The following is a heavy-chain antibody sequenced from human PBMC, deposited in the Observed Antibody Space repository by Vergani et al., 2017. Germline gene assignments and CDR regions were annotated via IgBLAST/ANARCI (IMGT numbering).Heavy chain of an antibody. CDR2: ISSSSSTI. CDR1: GFTFSTYS. V-gene: IGHV3-48*02. CDR3: ARGAYYDSSGYYYSAEYFHH. D-gene: IGHD3-22*01. Sequence: EVHLVESGGGVVQPGTSLRLSCAASGFTFSTYSVNWVRQAPGKGLEWVSYISSSSSTIYYADSVKGRFTISRDNAKNSLYLQMNSLRDEDTAVYYCARGAYYDSSGYYYSAEYFHHWGQGTLVTVSS. J-gene: IGHJ1*01.